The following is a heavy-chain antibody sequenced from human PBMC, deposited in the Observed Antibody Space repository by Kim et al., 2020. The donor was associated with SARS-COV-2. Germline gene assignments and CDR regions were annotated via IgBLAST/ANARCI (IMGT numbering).Heavy chain of an antibody. D-gene: IGHD1-26*01. Sequence: GGSLRLSCEASGFTFSTYGMHWVRQAPGKGLEWVANIWYDGSNKYYGDSMKGRFTISRDDSKSTLYLQMSNLSVEETAVYYCASDGHVKWPISGSAFDH. J-gene: IGHJ4*01. CDR2: IWYDGSNK. CDR3: ASDGHVKWPISGSAFDH. CDR1: GFTFSTYG. V-gene: IGHV3-33*01.